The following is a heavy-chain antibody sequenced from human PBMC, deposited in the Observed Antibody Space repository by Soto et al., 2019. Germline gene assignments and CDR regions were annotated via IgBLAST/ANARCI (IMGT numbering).Heavy chain of an antibody. V-gene: IGHV1-69*12. CDR1: GGTFSSYA. CDR2: IIPIFGTA. D-gene: IGHD2-15*01. J-gene: IGHJ5*02. CDR3: ARSGACSGGSCYSFDP. Sequence: QVQLVQSGAEVKKPGSSVKVSCKASGGTFSSYAISWVRQAPGQGLEWMGGIIPIFGTANYAQKFQGRVTITADDSKSTAYMELSSLRSEDTAVYYCARSGACSGGSCYSFDPWGQGTLVTVSS.